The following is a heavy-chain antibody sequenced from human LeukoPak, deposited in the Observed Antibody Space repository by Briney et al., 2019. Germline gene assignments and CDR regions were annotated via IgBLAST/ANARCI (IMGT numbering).Heavy chain of an antibody. V-gene: IGHV4-4*09. CDR3: ARGDPAAAGTHFDY. CDR2: IYTSGST. D-gene: IGHD6-13*01. CDR1: GGSISSYY. J-gene: IGHJ4*02. Sequence: SETLSLTCTVSGGSISSYYWSWIRQPPGKGLEWIGYIYTSGSTNYNPSLKSQVTISVDTSKNQFSLKLSSVTAADTAVYYCARGDPAAAGTHFDYWGQGTLVTVSS.